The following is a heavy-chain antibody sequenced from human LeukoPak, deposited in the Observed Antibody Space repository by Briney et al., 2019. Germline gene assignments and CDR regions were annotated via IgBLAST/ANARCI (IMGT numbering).Heavy chain of an antibody. Sequence: PGGSLRLSCAASGFTFSSYGMHWVRQAPGKGLEWVAVILNDGSQEKYADSVKGRFTISRDNSKNTLFLQMNSLRAEDTAVYYCARDDALGDNALDIWGQGTMVNVS. J-gene: IGHJ3*02. CDR1: GFTFSSYG. CDR3: ARDDALGDNALDI. CDR2: ILNDGSQE. D-gene: IGHD3-16*01. V-gene: IGHV3-33*01.